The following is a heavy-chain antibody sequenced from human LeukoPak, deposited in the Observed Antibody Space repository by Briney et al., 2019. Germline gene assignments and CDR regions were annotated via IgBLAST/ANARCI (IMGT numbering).Heavy chain of an antibody. D-gene: IGHD3-10*01. CDR2: IYYSGST. Sequence: SETLSLTCTVSGGSISSYYWGWIRQPPGKGLEWFGTIYYSGSTYYNPSLKSRVTISVDTSKNQLSLKLNSVTAADTAVYYCARSSTLYGHFDYWGQGSLVTVSS. CDR1: GGSISSYY. V-gene: IGHV4-39*07. CDR3: ARSSTLYGHFDY. J-gene: IGHJ4*02.